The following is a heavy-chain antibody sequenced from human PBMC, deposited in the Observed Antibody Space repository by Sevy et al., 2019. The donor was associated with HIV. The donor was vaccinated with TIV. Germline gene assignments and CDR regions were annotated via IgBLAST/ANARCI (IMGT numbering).Heavy chain of an antibody. CDR3: ARSSSGWLFDY. CDR2: IYYSGSA. CDR1: VGSISSGGYY. J-gene: IGHJ4*02. V-gene: IGHV4-31*03. Sequence: SETLSLTCTVSVGSISSGGYYWNWIRQHPGKGLEWIGYIYYSGSASYNPSLESRVTISVDTSKNQFSLKLSAVTAADTAVYYCARSSSGWLFDYWGQGTLVTVSS. D-gene: IGHD6-25*01.